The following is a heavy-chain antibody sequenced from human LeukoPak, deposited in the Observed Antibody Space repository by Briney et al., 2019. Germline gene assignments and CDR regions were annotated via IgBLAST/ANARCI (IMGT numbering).Heavy chain of an antibody. D-gene: IGHD3-16*01. J-gene: IGHJ3*02. CDR2: IYSGGSK. Sequence: PGGSLRLSCAAPGFTVSSTYMSWVRQAPGKGLEWFSVIYSGGSKYYAASVKGRFTISRDNSKNTLYLQMNSLRAEDTAVYYCARDLYGGSVGAFDIWGHGTMVTVSS. CDR1: GFTVSSTY. CDR3: ARDLYGGSVGAFDI. V-gene: IGHV3-66*01.